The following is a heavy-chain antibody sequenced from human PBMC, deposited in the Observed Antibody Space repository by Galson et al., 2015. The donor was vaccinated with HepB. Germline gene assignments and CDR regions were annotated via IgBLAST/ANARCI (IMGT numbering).Heavy chain of an antibody. D-gene: IGHD3-22*01. J-gene: IGHJ4*02. V-gene: IGHV3-30*18. CDR3: ANDRLDYYDTSGWDPLYY. CDR1: GFTFSSYG. Sequence: SLRLSCAASGFTFSSYGMHWVRQAPGKGLEWVAVISYDGSNKYYADSVKGRFTISRDNSKNTLYLQMNSLRAEDTAVYYCANDRLDYYDTSGWDPLYYWGQGTLVTVSS. CDR2: ISYDGSNK.